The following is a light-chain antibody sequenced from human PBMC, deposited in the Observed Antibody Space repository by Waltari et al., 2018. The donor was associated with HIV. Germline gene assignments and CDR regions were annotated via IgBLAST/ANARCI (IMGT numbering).Light chain of an antibody. V-gene: IGLV2-14*01. Sequence: QSALTQPASVSGSPGQSITISCTGASSDVGGYGYVSWYQQHPGKAPKLMIYEVTNRPSGISNRFSGSKSGNTASLTISGLQAEDEADYYCSSYRGSSTLVVFGGGTKLTVL. CDR1: SSDVGGYGY. CDR3: SSYRGSSTLVV. CDR2: EVT. J-gene: IGLJ2*01.